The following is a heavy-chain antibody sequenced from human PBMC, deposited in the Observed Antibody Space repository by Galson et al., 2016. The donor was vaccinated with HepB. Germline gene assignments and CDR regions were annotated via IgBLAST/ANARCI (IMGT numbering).Heavy chain of an antibody. V-gene: IGHV1-8*02. Sequence: SVKVSCKASGYTFTDYYMHWVRQATGQGLEWMGWMNPNAGNTGYAQKFQGRVTMTRNTSISTAYMELSSLRSEDTAVYYCARAPRVPAAIADYYYYYAMDVWGQGTTVTVSS. D-gene: IGHD2-2*02. CDR2: MNPNAGNT. CDR3: ARAPRVPAAIADYYYYYAMDV. CDR1: GYTFTDYY. J-gene: IGHJ6*02.